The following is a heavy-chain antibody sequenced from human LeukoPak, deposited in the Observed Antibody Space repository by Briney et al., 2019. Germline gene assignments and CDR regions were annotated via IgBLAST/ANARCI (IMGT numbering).Heavy chain of an antibody. CDR2: INHSGST. CDR3: ARGLVVVITGAMGYYYYYGMDV. V-gene: IGHV4-34*01. J-gene: IGHJ6*02. Sequence: PSETLSLTCAVYGGSFSGYYWSWIRQPPGKGLEWIGEINHSGSTNYNPSLKSRVTISVDTSKNQFSLKLSPVTAADTAVYYCARGLVVVITGAMGYYYYYGMDVWGQGTTVTVSS. D-gene: IGHD3-22*01. CDR1: GGSFSGYY.